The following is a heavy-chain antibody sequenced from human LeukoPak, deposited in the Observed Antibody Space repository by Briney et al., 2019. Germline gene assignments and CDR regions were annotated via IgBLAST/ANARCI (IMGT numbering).Heavy chain of an antibody. CDR1: GGSISSSY. CDR3: ARPRIAAAGGRFDY. CDR2: FYYSGAT. Sequence: SETLSLTCTVSGGSISSSYWSWIRQPPGKGLEWIGYFYYSGATNYNPSLKSRVTISVDTSKTQLSLKMTSMTAADTAVYYCARPRIAAAGGRFDYWGQGTLVTVSS. D-gene: IGHD6-13*01. J-gene: IGHJ4*02. V-gene: IGHV4-59*08.